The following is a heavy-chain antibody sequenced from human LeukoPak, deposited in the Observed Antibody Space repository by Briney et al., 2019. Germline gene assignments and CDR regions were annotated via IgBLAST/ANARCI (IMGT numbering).Heavy chain of an antibody. V-gene: IGHV4-31*03. CDR3: AGGHDSRKVGY. J-gene: IGHJ4*02. D-gene: IGHD3-16*01. CDR2: IYHTGTP. CDR1: DGSISSSGYY. Sequence: SETLSLTCTVSDGSISSSGYYWTWIRQHPGRGLERIGQIYHTGTPYYSPSLENRLTISLDRSKNQFSLRLNSVTAADTAVYYCAGGHDSRKVGYWGQGTLVTVSS.